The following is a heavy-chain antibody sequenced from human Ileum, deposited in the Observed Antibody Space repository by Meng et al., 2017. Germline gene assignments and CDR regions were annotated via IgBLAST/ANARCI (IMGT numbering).Heavy chain of an antibody. CDR2: IIPIFGIA. D-gene: IGHD6-13*01. CDR3: ARVNRYSSTWYFDY. V-gene: IGHV1-69*01. CDR1: GGTFSTYA. Sequence: QVQLVVSGAEMETPGSSVRVSCRASGGTFSTYAISWVRQAPGQGLEWMGGIIPIFGIANYAQKFQGRITITADESTSTAYMELSSLRSEDTAVYYCARVNRYSSTWYFDYWGQGTLVTVSS. J-gene: IGHJ4*02.